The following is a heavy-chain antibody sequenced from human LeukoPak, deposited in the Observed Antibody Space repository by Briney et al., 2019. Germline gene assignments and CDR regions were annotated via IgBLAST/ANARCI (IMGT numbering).Heavy chain of an antibody. J-gene: IGHJ4*02. CDR2: ISSSSNII. Sequence: GGSLRLSCAASGFTFSSYSMNWVRQAPGKGLEWASYISSSSNIIYYADSVKGRFTISRDNAKNSLYLQMNSLRDEDTAVYYCARPSTTVTTIDYWGQGTLVTVSS. V-gene: IGHV3-48*02. D-gene: IGHD4-17*01. CDR3: ARPSTTVTTIDY. CDR1: GFTFSSYS.